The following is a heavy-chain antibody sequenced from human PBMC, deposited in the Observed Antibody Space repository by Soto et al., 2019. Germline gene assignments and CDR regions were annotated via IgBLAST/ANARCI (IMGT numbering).Heavy chain of an antibody. Sequence: LSLTCTVSGGSISSGGYYWSWIRQHPGKGLEWIGYIYYSGSTYYNPSLKSRVTISVDTSKNQFSLKLSSVTAADTAVYYCARVIEGGSYYYFDYWGQGTLVTVSS. CDR1: GGSISSGGYY. V-gene: IGHV4-31*03. CDR3: ARVIEGGSYYYFDY. D-gene: IGHD2-15*01. CDR2: IYYSGST. J-gene: IGHJ4*02.